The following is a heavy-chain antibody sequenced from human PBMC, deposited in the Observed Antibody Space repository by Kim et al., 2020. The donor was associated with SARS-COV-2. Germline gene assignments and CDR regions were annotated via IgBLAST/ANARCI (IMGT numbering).Heavy chain of an antibody. CDR2: INPNSGGT. Sequence: ASVKVSCKASGYTFTGYYMHWVRQAPGQGLEWMGWINPNSGGTNYAQKFQGRVTMTRDTSISTAYMELSRLRSDDTAVYYCARREPAANLGTDPWGQGTLVTVSS. V-gene: IGHV1-2*02. CDR3: ARREPAANLGTDP. D-gene: IGHD2-2*01. CDR1: GYTFTGYY. J-gene: IGHJ5*02.